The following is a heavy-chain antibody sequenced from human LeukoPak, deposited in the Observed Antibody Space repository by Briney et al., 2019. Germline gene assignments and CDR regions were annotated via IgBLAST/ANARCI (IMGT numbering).Heavy chain of an antibody. Sequence: GGSLRLSCAASGFSFSKYWMHWVRQAPGKGLVWVSRIRPEGTTSAYADSVKGRFTISRDNAKNTLLLQMNSLSAEDTAVYYCARDLDWILFDYWGQGTLVTVSS. V-gene: IGHV3-74*03. CDR2: IRPEGTTS. CDR1: GFSFSKYW. J-gene: IGHJ4*02. D-gene: IGHD3-9*01. CDR3: ARDLDWILFDY.